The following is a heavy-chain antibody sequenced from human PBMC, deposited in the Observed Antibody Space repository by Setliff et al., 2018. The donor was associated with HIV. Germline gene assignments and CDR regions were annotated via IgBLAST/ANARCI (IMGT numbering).Heavy chain of an antibody. CDR1: GDSIGSSSYY. Sequence: SETLSLTCTVSGDSIGSSSYYWAWIRQPPGKGLEWIGYIHYSGSTYYNPSLKSQVTISVDTSKNRLSLKLSSVTAADAAVYYCARAMSSSWYIDGFDIWGQGTVVTVSS. J-gene: IGHJ3*02. CDR3: ARAMSSSWYIDGFDI. D-gene: IGHD6-13*01. V-gene: IGHV4-31*01. CDR2: IHYSGST.